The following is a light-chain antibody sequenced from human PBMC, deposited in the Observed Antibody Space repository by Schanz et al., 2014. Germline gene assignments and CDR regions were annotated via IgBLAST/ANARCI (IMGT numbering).Light chain of an antibody. CDR1: SSDFGAYDY. CDR3: NSYAGSNTVV. J-gene: IGLJ2*01. CDR2: DVS. Sequence: QSALTQPASVSGSPGQSITISCTGTSSDFGAYDYVSWYQQHPGKAPKLMIYDVSNRPSGVPDRFSGSKSGNTASLTVSGLQAEDEADYYCNSYAGSNTVVFGGGTKLTVL. V-gene: IGLV2-14*03.